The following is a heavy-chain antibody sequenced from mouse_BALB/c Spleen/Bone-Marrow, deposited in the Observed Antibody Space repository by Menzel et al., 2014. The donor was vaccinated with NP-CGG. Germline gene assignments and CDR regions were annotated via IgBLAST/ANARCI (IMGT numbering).Heavy chain of an antibody. V-gene: IGHV2-6-5*01. D-gene: IGHD2-1*01. CDR1: GFSLTDYG. CDR2: IWGGGGT. Sequence: VKLMESGPGLVAPSQSLSITCTVSGFSLTDYGVSWIRQPPGKGLEWLGVIWGGGGTYYNSGLKSRLGISKDISKSQVFLKMNSQQTDDTAIYYCAKHGGNYEFAYWGQGTLVTVSA. J-gene: IGHJ3*01. CDR3: AKHGGNYEFAY.